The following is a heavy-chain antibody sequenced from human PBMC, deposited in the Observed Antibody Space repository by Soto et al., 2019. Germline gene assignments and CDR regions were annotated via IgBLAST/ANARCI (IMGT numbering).Heavy chain of an antibody. Sequence: PSETLSLTCTVAGGSISSVGYYWSWIRQHPGKGLEWIGYIYYSGSTYYNPSLKSRVTISVDTSKNQFSLKLSSVTAADTAVYYCAGGDGSGSYYKSDYYYGTDVWGQGTTVTVSS. CDR3: AGGDGSGSYYKSDYYYGTDV. CDR2: IYYSGST. D-gene: IGHD3-10*01. V-gene: IGHV4-31*03. J-gene: IGHJ6*02. CDR1: GGSISSVGYY.